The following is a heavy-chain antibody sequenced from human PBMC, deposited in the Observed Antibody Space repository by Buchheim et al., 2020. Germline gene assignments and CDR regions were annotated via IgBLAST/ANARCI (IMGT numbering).Heavy chain of an antibody. V-gene: IGHV3-33*01. CDR3: ARITYYYDSSGEAFDI. Sequence: QVQLVESGGGVVQPGRSLRLSCAASGFTFSSYGMHWVRQAPGKGLEWVAVIWYDGSNKYYADSVKGRFTISRDNSKNTLYLQMNSLRAEDTAVYYCARITYYYDSSGEAFDIWGQGT. CDR1: GFTFSSYG. J-gene: IGHJ3*02. D-gene: IGHD3-22*01. CDR2: IWYDGSNK.